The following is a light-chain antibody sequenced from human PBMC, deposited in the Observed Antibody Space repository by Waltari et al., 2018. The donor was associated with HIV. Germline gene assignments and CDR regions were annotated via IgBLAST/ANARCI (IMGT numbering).Light chain of an antibody. J-gene: IGKJ2*01. CDR1: QSVSSN. CDR3: QQYNNWPAMYT. V-gene: IGKV3-15*01. Sequence: EIVMTQSPATLSVSPGERATLSCRASQSVSSNLAWYQQKPGQAPRLLIYGASTRATGIPARFNGSGSGTEFTLTISSLQSEDFAVYYCQQYNNWPAMYTFG. CDR2: GAS.